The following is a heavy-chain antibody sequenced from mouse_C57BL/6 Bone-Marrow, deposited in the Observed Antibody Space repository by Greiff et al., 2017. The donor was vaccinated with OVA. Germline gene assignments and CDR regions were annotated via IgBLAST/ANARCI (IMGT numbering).Heavy chain of an antibody. Sequence: EVKLQESGGGLVQPGGSMKLSCVASGFTFSNYWMNWVRQSPEKGLEWVAQIRLKSDNYATHYAESVKGRFTISRDDSKSSVYLQMNNLRAEDTGIYYCTGFITTVVANWYFDVWGTGTTVTVSS. V-gene: IGHV6-3*01. CDR3: TGFITTVVANWYFDV. D-gene: IGHD1-1*01. CDR1: GFTFSNYW. CDR2: IRLKSDNYAT. J-gene: IGHJ1*03.